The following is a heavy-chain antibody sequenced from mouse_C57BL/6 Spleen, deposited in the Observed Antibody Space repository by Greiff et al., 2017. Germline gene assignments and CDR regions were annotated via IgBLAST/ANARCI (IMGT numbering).Heavy chain of an antibody. J-gene: IGHJ4*01. V-gene: IGHV1-52*01. Sequence: QVQLQQPGAELVRPGSSVKLSCKASGYTFTSYWMHWVKQRPIQGLEWIGNIYPSDSETYYNQKFKDKATLTVDKSSSTAYMHLSSLTSEDSAVYYCARTLLYYAMDYWGQGTSVTVSS. CDR2: IYPSDSET. CDR1: GYTFTSYW. CDR3: ARTLLYYAMDY.